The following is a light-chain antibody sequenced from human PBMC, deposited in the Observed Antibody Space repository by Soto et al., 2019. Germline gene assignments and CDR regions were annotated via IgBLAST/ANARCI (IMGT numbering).Light chain of an antibody. CDR2: WAS. J-gene: IGKJ4*01. Sequence: DIVMTQSPDSLAVSLGERATINCKSSQSVLYSANNKNYLAWYQQKPGQPPKLVIYWASTRESGVPDRFSGSGSGTDFTLTISSLQAEDVAVYSCQQYYSNALTFGGGTKVEIK. V-gene: IGKV4-1*01. CDR1: QSVLYSANNKNY. CDR3: QQYYSNALT.